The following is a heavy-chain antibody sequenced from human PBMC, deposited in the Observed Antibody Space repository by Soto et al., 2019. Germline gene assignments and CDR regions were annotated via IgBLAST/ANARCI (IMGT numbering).Heavy chain of an antibody. CDR1: GFTFRSYA. J-gene: IGHJ4*02. CDR3: ARRGYSGYEIDY. Sequence: EVQLVESGGGLVQPGGSLRLSCAASGFTFRSYAMHWVRQAPGKGLEYVSDISSNGGGTYYANAVKGRFTISRDNSKNTLYLQMGSLRAEDMAVYYCARRGYSGYEIDYWGQGTLVTVSS. CDR2: ISSNGGGT. D-gene: IGHD5-12*01. V-gene: IGHV3-64*01.